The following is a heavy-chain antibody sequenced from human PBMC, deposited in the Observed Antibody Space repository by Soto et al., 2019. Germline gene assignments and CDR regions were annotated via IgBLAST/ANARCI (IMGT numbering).Heavy chain of an antibody. CDR1: GGSVSSGSYY. D-gene: IGHD3-16*01. V-gene: IGHV4-61*01. Sequence: PSETLSLTCTVSGGSVSSGSYYWSWIRQPPGKGLEWIGDIYYSGSTNYNPSLKSRVTISVDTSKNQFSLKLSSVTAADTAVYYCAINLGDPTSTGAYDKWGKGTMVTVSS. CDR3: AINLGDPTSTGAYDK. CDR2: IYYSGST. J-gene: IGHJ3*02.